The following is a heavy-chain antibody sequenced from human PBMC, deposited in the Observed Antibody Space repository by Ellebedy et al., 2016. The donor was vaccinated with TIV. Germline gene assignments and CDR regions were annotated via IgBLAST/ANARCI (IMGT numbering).Heavy chain of an antibody. J-gene: IGHJ4*02. CDR1: GGSISSYY. CDR2: IYYSGST. Sequence: MPSETLSLTCTVSGGSISSYYWSWIRQPPGKGLEWIGYIYYSGSTNYNPSLKSRVTISVDTSKNQFSLKLNSVTPEYTAVYYCARGPELPDGYSFDSWGQGTLVTVSS. CDR3: ARGPELPDGYSFDS. V-gene: IGHV4-59*12. D-gene: IGHD1-26*01.